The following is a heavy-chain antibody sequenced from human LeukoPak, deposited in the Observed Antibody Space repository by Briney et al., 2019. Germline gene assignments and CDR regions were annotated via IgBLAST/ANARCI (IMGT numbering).Heavy chain of an antibody. V-gene: IGHV4-59*02. J-gene: IGHJ6*02. D-gene: IGHD1-26*01. CDR1: GGSVSSYY. CDR3: ARVGGIVGATLPHPWYGMDV. Sequence: KSSETLSLTCTVSGGSVSSYYWSWIRQPPGKGLEWIGYIYYSGSTNYNPSLKSRVTISVDTSKNQFSLKLSSVTAADTAVYYCARVGGIVGATLPHPWYGMDVWGQGTTVTVSS. CDR2: IYYSGST.